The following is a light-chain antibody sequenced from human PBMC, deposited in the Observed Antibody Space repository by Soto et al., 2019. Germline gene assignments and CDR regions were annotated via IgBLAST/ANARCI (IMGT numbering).Light chain of an antibody. CDR2: AAS. CDR3: QQSYGRPPIT. J-gene: IGKJ5*01. CDR1: QSISVY. V-gene: IGKV1-39*01. Sequence: DIQMTQSPSSLSASVGDRFTITCRASQSISVYLNWYQQKPRRAPKLLIYAASTLQSGVPSRFSGSGFGTDFILTISSLQPEDFATYYCQQSYGRPPITFGQGTRLEIK.